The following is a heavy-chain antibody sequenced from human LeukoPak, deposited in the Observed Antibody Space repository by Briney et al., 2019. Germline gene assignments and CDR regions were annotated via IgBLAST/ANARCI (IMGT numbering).Heavy chain of an antibody. J-gene: IGHJ4*02. CDR3: TTLTHIVVVTAIPYYFDY. V-gene: IGHV3-15*01. D-gene: IGHD2-21*02. Sequence: PGGSLRLSCAASGFTFSSYWMSWVRQAPGKGLEWVGRIKSKTDGGTTDYAAPVKGRFTISRDDSKNTLYLQMNSLKTEDTAVYYCTTLTHIVVVTAIPYYFDYWGQGTLVTVSS. CDR1: GFTFSSYW. CDR2: IKSKTDGGTT.